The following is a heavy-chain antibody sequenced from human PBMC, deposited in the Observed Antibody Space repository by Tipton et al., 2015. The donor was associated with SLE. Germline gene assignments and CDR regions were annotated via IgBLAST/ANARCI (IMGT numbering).Heavy chain of an antibody. V-gene: IGHV4-4*08. J-gene: IGHJ3*02. D-gene: IGHD3/OR15-3a*01. CDR3: AREGWRVDFHAFDI. Sequence: TLSLTCNVSGVSISTSYWSWIRQTPGKGLEWIGYTYPTGRTNYNPSMKSRVTISVDTSTNQFSLNLKPVTSADTAVYYCAREGWRVDFHAFDIWGQGTMVTVSS. CDR1: GVSISTSY. CDR2: TYPTGRT.